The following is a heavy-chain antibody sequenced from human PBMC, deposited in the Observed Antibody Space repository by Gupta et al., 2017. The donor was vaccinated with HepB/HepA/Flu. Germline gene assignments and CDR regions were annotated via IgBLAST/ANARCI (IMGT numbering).Heavy chain of an antibody. Sequence: EVQLLESGGGLVQPGGSLRLSCAAHGFTFSSYAMNWVRQAPGKGLEWVSDISGSGGSTYYADSVKGRFTISRDNSKNTLYLQMNSLRVEDTAVYYCAKDRRGSSGYGFDYWGQGTLVTVSS. CDR1: GFTFSSYA. V-gene: IGHV3-23*01. CDR3: AKDRRGSSGYGFDY. D-gene: IGHD3-22*01. CDR2: ISGSGGST. J-gene: IGHJ4*02.